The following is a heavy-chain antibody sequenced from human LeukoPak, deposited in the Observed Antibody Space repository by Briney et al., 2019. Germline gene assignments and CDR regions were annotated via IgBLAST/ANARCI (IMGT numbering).Heavy chain of an antibody. CDR1: GFTFSSYA. Sequence: PGGSLRLSCAASGFTFSSYAMHWVRQAPGKGLEWVAVISYDGSNKYYADSVKGRFTISRDNSKNTLYLQMNSLRAEDTAVYYCARGPHSGYCSGGSCPNYFDYWGQGTLVTVSS. CDR2: ISYDGSNK. J-gene: IGHJ4*02. D-gene: IGHD2-15*01. CDR3: ARGPHSGYCSGGSCPNYFDY. V-gene: IGHV3-30-3*01.